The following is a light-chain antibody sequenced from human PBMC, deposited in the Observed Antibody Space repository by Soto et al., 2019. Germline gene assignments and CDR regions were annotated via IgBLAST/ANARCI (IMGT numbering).Light chain of an antibody. V-gene: IGKV3-15*01. J-gene: IGKJ2*01. CDR3: HQYNDWPVYT. CDR1: QTVYTN. CDR2: AAT. Sequence: EIVMTQSPANLSVSPGGRATLSCRARQTVYTNLAWYGHKSGQPPRLLIYAATTRATGIPARISGSGSGTEVTLTITSLQSEDSSVYFCHQYNDWPVYTFGPGTKLEIK.